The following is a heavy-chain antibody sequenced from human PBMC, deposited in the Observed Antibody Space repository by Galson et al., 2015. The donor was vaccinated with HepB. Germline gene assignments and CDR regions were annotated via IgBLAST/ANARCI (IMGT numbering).Heavy chain of an antibody. CDR2: ISSSSSTI. J-gene: IGHJ4*02. CDR3: ARDGEMGIVLMVYAIPSNYYFDY. CDR1: GGSFSGYY. D-gene: IGHD2-8*01. Sequence: LSLTCAVYGGSFSGYYWSWIRQPPGKGLEWVSYISSSSSTIYYADSVKGRFTISRDNAKNSLYLQMNSLRAEDTAVYYCARDGEMGIVLMVYAIPSNYYFDYWGQGTLVTVSS. V-gene: IGHV3-11*01.